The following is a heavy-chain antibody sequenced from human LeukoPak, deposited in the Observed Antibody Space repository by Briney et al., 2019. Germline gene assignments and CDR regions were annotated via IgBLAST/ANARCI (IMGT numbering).Heavy chain of an antibody. CDR1: GFTFSSYW. CDR3: ARIAAMLRGGYSSYYMEV. CDR2: INSDGSST. Sequence: GGSLRLSCAASGFTFSSYWMHWVRQAPGKGLVWVSRINSDGSSTSYADSVKGRFTISRDNAKKSLYLQMDSLRAEDTAVFFCARIAAMLRGGYSSYYMEVWGRGTTVTISS. J-gene: IGHJ6*04. D-gene: IGHD3-10*01. V-gene: IGHV3-74*01.